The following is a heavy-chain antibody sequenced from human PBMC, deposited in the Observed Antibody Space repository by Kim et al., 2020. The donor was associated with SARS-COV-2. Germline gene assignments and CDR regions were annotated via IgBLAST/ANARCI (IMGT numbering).Heavy chain of an antibody. CDR1: GFTFDDYA. V-gene: IGHV3-9*01. CDR2: ISWNSGSI. Sequence: GGSLRLSCAASGFTFDDYAMHWVRQAPGKGLEWVSGISWNSGSIGYADSVKGRFTISRDNAKNSLYLQMNSLRAEDTALYYCAKGPPPYSSFGFDPWGQGTLVTVSS. CDR3: AKGPPPYSSFGFDP. J-gene: IGHJ5*02. D-gene: IGHD6-6*01.